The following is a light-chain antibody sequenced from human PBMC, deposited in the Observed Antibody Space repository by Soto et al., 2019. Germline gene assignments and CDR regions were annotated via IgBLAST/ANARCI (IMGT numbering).Light chain of an antibody. V-gene: IGLV2-14*01. CDR3: SSYTPTSTLYV. Sequence: QSALPQPASVSGSPGQSITISFTGTSSDIGTYNFDSWYQQHPGKAPKLMIYEVSTRPSEISDRFSGSKSGNTASLTISGLQAEDEADYYCSSYTPTSTLYVFGTGTQLTVL. CDR2: EVS. J-gene: IGLJ1*01. CDR1: SSDIGTYNF.